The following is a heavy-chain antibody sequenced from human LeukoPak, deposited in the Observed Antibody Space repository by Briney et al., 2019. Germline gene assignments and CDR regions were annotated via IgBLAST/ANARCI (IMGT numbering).Heavy chain of an antibody. Sequence: PSETLSLTCTVSGGSISDYYWSWIRQPAGKGLEWIGRIYTSGSTNQNPSLKSRVTMSVDTSKNQFSLKLSSVTAADTAVYYCAREKLGYCSSTSCYSYYYYYMDVWGKGTTVTVSS. D-gene: IGHD2-2*01. J-gene: IGHJ6*03. CDR1: GGSISDYY. CDR3: AREKLGYCSSTSCYSYYYYYMDV. V-gene: IGHV4-4*07. CDR2: IYTSGST.